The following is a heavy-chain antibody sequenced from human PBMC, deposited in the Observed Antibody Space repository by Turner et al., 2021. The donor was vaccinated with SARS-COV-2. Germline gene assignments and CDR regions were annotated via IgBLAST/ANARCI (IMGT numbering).Heavy chain of an antibody. CDR2: INSDGSST. D-gene: IGHD6-13*01. J-gene: IGHJ6*02. V-gene: IGHV3-74*01. Sequence: EVQLVESGGALVKLGGSLSPPCPASVSTSVTYWMHWARQAPGKGLVWVSRINSDGSSTSYADSVKGRFTISRDNAKNTLYLQMNSLRAEDTAVYYCARVGIAAAGPTFYYYYYGMDVWGQGTTVTVSS. CDR3: ARVGIAAAGPTFYYYYYGMDV. CDR1: VSTSVTYW.